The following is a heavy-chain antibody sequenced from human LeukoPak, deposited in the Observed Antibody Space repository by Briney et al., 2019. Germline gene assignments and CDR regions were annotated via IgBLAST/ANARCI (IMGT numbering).Heavy chain of an antibody. V-gene: IGHV4-34*01. CDR1: GGSFSGYD. Sequence: SETLSLTCAVYGGSFSGYDWNWVRQPPGKGLEWIGEINHSGSTNYNPSLKSRVTISVDKSKNQFSLKLSSVTAADTAVYYCARYDFWSGYCLDYWGQGTLVTVSS. J-gene: IGHJ4*02. D-gene: IGHD3-3*01. CDR2: INHSGST. CDR3: ARYDFWSGYCLDY.